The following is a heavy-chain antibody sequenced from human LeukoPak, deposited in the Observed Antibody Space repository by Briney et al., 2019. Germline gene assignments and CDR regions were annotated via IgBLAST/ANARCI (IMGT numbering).Heavy chain of an antibody. CDR1: GGSISSSSYY. J-gene: IGHJ4*02. CDR3: ARLGRHGLRGVLWFGEYTTFDY. V-gene: IGHV4-39*01. Sequence: SETLSLTCTVSGGSISSSSYYWGWIRQPPGKGLEWIGSIYYSGSTYYNPSLKSRVTISVDTSKNRFSLKLSSVTAADTAVYYCARLGRHGLRGVLWFGEYTTFDYWGQGTLVTVSS. CDR2: IYYSGST. D-gene: IGHD3-10*01.